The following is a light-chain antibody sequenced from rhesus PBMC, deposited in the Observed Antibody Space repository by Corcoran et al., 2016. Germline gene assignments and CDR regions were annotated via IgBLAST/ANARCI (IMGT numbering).Light chain of an antibody. CDR2: EVS. CDR3: SSYAGSSIYV. Sequence: QAALTQPRSVSGSPGQSVTISCTGTSSAIGGYNYVSWYQQHPGTAPKLIISEVSKRPSGVSDRFSGSKSGNTASLTISGLQAEDEADYHCSSYAGSSIYVFGAGTRLTVL. V-gene: IGLV2-32*02. J-gene: IGLJ1*01. CDR1: SSAIGGYNY.